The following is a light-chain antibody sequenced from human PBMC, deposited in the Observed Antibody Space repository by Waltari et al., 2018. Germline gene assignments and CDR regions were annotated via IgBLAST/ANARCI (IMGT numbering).Light chain of an antibody. J-gene: IGLJ2*01. CDR2: EVL. Sequence: QSALTQPASVSGSLGQSISISCSGTYSNVGSYDLVSWYHQRPGEAPKLLIYEVLKRPSGMSNRSSGSKSGNAASLTISALQPEDEGTYYCCSYASSSPRLIFGGGTELSVL. V-gene: IGLV2-23*02. CDR1: YSNVGSYDL. CDR3: CSYASSSPRLI.